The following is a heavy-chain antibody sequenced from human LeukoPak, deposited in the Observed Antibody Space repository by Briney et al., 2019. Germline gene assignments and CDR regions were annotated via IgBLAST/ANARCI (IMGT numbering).Heavy chain of an antibody. Sequence: SETLSLTCTVSGGAISRHYWSWIRQPPGKGLKWIGYVYYSGSTNYNPSLKSRVTISVDASKNQFSLKLSSVTAADTAVYYCARDGVVPAAERYYYYGMDVWGQGTTVTVSS. CDR3: ARDGVVPAAERYYYYGMDV. J-gene: IGHJ6*02. CDR2: VYYSGST. D-gene: IGHD2-2*01. CDR1: GGAISRHY. V-gene: IGHV4-59*11.